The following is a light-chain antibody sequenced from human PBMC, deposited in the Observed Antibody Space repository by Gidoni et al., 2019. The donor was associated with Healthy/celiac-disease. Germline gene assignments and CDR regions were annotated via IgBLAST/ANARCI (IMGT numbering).Light chain of an antibody. CDR1: QSVSSSY. J-gene: IGKJ2*02. CDR3: QQYGSGT. CDR2: GAS. Sequence: EMVLTQSPGTLSLSPGERATLSCRASQSVSSSYLAWYQQKPGQAPRLLIYGASSRATGIPDRFSGSGSGTDFTLIISRLEPEDFAVYYCQQYGSGTFGQGTKLEIK. V-gene: IGKV3-20*01.